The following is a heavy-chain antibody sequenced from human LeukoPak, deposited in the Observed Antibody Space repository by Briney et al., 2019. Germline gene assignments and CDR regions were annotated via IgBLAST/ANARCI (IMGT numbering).Heavy chain of an antibody. J-gene: IGHJ4*02. CDR1: GYTFTGYY. D-gene: IGHD3-22*01. CDR3: ARDPAQTYYYDP. Sequence: ASVNVSCKASGYTFTGYYLHWVRQAPGQGLGWMGWINPKNGGTKYAQKFQGRVTMTRDTSISTAYMELSRLTSDDTAVYSCARDPAQTYYYDPWGQGTLVTVSS. CDR2: INPKNGGT. V-gene: IGHV1-2*02.